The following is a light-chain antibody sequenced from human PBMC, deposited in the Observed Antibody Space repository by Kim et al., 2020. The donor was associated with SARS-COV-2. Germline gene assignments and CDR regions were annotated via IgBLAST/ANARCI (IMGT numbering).Light chain of an antibody. J-gene: IGLJ3*02. Sequence: GQRVTISCSGRSSNIGSKTVNWYQQFPGTAPQLLIDTDDRRPSGVSDRVSCSKSGTSASLAISALRSEDEADYYCATWDDSLDVWMFGGGTQLTVL. V-gene: IGLV1-44*01. CDR2: TDD. CDR1: SSNIGSKT. CDR3: ATWDDSLDVWM.